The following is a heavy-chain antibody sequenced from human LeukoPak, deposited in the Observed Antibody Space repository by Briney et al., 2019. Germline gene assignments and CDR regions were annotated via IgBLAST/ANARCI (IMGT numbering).Heavy chain of an antibody. CDR3: TRDQTPYY. CDR1: GFTFGDYA. J-gene: IGHJ4*02. CDR2: IRSEIYGGTP. V-gene: IGHV3-49*04. Sequence: GGSLRLSCTASGFTFGDYAMTWVRQAPGKGLEWVGFIRSEIYGGTPEYAASVKGRFTISRDDSKGIAYLQMNSLRTEDTALYYCTRDQTPYYWGQGTLVTVSS.